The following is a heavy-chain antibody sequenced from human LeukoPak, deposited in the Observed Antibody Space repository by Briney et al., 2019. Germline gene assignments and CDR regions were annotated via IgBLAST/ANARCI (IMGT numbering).Heavy chain of an antibody. CDR2: IHRDGTRT. J-gene: IGHJ5*01. Sequence: GGSLRLSCAASGFTLSSHWMHWVRQAPGKGLMWVSRIHRDGTRTTYTDSVKGRFIISRDDAKGTVHLQMNSLEGEDTAIYYCARGGAFSHGSIDSWGQGTLVTVSS. D-gene: IGHD3-10*01. CDR1: GFTLSSHW. CDR3: ARGGAFSHGSIDS. V-gene: IGHV3-74*01.